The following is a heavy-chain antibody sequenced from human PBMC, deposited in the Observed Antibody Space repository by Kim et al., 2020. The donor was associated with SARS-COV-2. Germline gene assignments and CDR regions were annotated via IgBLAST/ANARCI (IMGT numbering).Heavy chain of an antibody. D-gene: IGHD4-17*01. Sequence: QKFQGRVTITADKSTSTAYMELSSLRSEDTAVYYCARALRPVYYYYGMDVWGQGTTVTVSS. CDR3: ARALRPVYYYYGMDV. V-gene: IGHV1-69*02. J-gene: IGHJ6*02.